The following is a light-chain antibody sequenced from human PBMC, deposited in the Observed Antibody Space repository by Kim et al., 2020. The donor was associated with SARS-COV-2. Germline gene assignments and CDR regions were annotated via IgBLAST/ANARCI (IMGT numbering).Light chain of an antibody. J-gene: IGKJ1*01. V-gene: IGKV1-5*03. CDR2: KAS. CDR1: QSISSW. Sequence: DIQMTQSPSTLSASVGDRVTITCRASQSISSWLAWYQQKPGKAPKLLMYKASTLKSGVPSRFSGSGSGTEFTLTISSLQPDDFATYYCQQYNSYPCTFGQGTKVDIK. CDR3: QQYNSYPCT.